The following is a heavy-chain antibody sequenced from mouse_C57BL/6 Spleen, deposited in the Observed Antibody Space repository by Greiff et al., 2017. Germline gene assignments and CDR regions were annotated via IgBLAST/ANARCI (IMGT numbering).Heavy chain of an antibody. V-gene: IGHV5-17*01. CDR1: GFTFSDYG. Sequence: EVMLVESGGGLVKPGGSLKLSCAASGFTFSDYGMHWVRQAPEKGLEWVAYISSGSSTIYYADTVKGRFTITRDNATNTLFLQLTSLRSEDTAMYYCAWWKDGYSYYYDYWGQGTTLTVSS. D-gene: IGHD2-3*01. CDR3: AWWKDGYSYYYDY. CDR2: ISSGSSTI. J-gene: IGHJ2*01.